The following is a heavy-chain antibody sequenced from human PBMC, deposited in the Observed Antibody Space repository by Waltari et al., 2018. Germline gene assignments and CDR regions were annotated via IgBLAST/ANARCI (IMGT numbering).Heavy chain of an antibody. V-gene: IGHV1-24*01. CDR3: HLTGRNIVLAGGSPSFYSYMDV. D-gene: IGHD2-15*01. J-gene: IGHJ6*03. CDR2: LDREDGET. CDR1: GYTLAGLS. Sequence: QVQVDQSGSEVKRPGASVRVSCTVPGYTLAGLSIDWVRQVPPKGLEWMGRLDREDGETTYAQHFQGRITVTEDTSTNTAYMGLRTLVSDDTAVYFCHLTGRNIVLAGGSPSFYSYMDVWGRGTTVTVS.